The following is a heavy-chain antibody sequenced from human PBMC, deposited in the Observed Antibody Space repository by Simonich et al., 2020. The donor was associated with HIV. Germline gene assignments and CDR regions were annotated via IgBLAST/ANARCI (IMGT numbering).Heavy chain of an antibody. CDR2: ISYDGSNK. CDR1: GFTFSSYA. V-gene: IGHV3-30*07. D-gene: IGHD3-16*01. CDR3: ASGGSISSVWADDY. Sequence: QVQLVESGGGVVQPGRSLRLSCAASGFTFSSYAMHWVRQATGKGLEWVAVISYDGSNKYYADSVKGRFTNSRDNSKNTLYLQMNSLRAEDTAVYYCASGGSISSVWADDYWGQGTLVTVSS. J-gene: IGHJ4*02.